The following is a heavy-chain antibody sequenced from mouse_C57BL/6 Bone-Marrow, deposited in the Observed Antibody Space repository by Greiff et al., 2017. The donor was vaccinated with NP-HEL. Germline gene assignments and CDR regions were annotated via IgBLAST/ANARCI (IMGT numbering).Heavy chain of an antibody. J-gene: IGHJ4*01. CDR3: ARGPSYYYAMDY. CDR1: GFTFSDYY. CDR2: ISNGGGST. V-gene: IGHV5-12*01. Sequence: EVQGVESGGGLVQPGGSLKLSCAASGFTFSDYYMYWVRQTPEKRLEWVAYISNGGGSTYYPDTVKGRFTISRDNAKNTLYLQMSRLKSEDTAMYYCARGPSYYYAMDYWGQGTSVTVSS.